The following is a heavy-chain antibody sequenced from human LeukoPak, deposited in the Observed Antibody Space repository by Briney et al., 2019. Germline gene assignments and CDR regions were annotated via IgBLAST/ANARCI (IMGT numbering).Heavy chain of an antibody. CDR2: IRGKPYGGTT. D-gene: IGHD2-15*01. CDR1: GFTFGENN. V-gene: IGHV3-49*04. J-gene: IGHJ4*02. Sequence: GGSLRLSCTASGFTFGENNLNWVRQAPGKGLEWVGFIRGKPYGGTTEYAASVKGRFTISRDDSKSIAYLQMNSLKTEDTAVYYCARGGFDYWGQGTLVTVSS. CDR3: ARGGFDY.